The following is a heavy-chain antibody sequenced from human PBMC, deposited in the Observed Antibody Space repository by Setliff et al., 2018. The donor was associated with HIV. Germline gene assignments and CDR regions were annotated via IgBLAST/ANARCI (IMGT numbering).Heavy chain of an antibody. J-gene: IGHJ6*03. CDR2: TANT. Sequence: PSETLSLPCTASGDSISTDNYHWGWIRQPPGKGLEWIGHTANTDYNPSLKSRVTVSVDTSKNQLSLRLSSVTAADTAVYYCARHAALIKRYYYYYLDVWGKGTTVTVSS. V-gene: IGHV4-39*01. CDR1: GDSISTDNYH. D-gene: IGHD5-18*01. CDR3: ARHAALIKRYYYYYLDV.